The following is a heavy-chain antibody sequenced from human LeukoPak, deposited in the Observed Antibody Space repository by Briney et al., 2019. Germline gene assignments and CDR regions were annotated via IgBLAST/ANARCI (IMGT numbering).Heavy chain of an antibody. CDR3: ARRPLGSGYYRHAFDI. D-gene: IGHD3-22*01. J-gene: IGHJ3*02. Sequence: SSETLSLTCAVYGGSFSGYYWSWIRQHPGKGLEWIGEINHSGSTNYNPSLKSRVTISVDTSKNQFSLKLSSVTAADTAVYYCARRPLGSGYYRHAFDIWGQGTMVTVSS. V-gene: IGHV4-34*01. CDR1: GGSFSGYY. CDR2: INHSGST.